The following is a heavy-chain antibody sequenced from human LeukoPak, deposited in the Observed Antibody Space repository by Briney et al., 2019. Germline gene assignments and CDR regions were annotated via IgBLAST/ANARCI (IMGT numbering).Heavy chain of an antibody. CDR2: MNPNSGNT. J-gene: IGHJ4*02. D-gene: IGHD2-21*02. CDR1: GYTFTSYD. CDR3: ARVSRRRVVTATHYFDY. Sequence: ASVKVSCKASGYTFTSYDINWVRQATGQGLEWMGWMNPNSGNTGYAQKFQGRVTMTRNTSISTDYMELSSLRSEDTAVYYCARVSRRRVVTATHYFDYWGQGTLVTVSS. V-gene: IGHV1-8*01.